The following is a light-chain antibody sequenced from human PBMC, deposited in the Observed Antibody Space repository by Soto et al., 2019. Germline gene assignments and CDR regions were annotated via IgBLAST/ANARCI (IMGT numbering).Light chain of an antibody. J-gene: IGKJ3*01. CDR3: QQYGASPFT. CDR1: QSVTSNY. CDR2: GIS. Sequence: EVVMTQSPATLSVSPGERATLSCRASQSVTSNYLAWYQQKPGQAPRLLIYGISNRATGVPDRFSGSGSGTDFTLTISRLEPEDFAVYYCQQYGASPFTFGPGTRVEI. V-gene: IGKV3-20*01.